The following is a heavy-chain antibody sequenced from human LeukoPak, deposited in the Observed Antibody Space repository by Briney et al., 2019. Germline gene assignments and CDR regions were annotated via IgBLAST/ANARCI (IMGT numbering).Heavy chain of an antibody. Sequence: GGSLRLSCAASGFTFSSYWMSWVRQAPGKGLEWVANIKQDGSEKNYVESLKGRFTISRDNAKNSLYLQMNSLRAEDTALYYCARELGSYEGGYYGMDVWGQGTTVTVSS. CDR2: IKQDGSEK. CDR1: GFTFSSYW. J-gene: IGHJ6*02. D-gene: IGHD1-26*01. V-gene: IGHV3-7*01. CDR3: ARELGSYEGGYYGMDV.